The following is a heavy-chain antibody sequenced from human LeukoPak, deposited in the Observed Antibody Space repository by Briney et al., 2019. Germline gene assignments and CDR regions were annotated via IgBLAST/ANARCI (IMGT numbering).Heavy chain of an antibody. J-gene: IGHJ3*02. D-gene: IGHD6-19*01. CDR1: GGSISSHY. CDR3: TTPLYSSGEDAFDI. V-gene: IGHV3-15*01. CDR2: IKSKTDGGTT. Sequence: ETLSLTCTVSGGSISSHYWSWVRQAPGKGLEWVGRIKSKTDGGTTDYAAPVKGRFTISRDDSKNTLYLQMNSLKTEDTAVYYCTTPLYSSGEDAFDIWGQGTMVTVSS.